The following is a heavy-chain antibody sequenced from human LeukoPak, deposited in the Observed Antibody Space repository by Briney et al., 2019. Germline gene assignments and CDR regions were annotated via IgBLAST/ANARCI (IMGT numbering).Heavy chain of an antibody. CDR3: ARDGLQGYCTNGVCYFDYYYYYMDV. J-gene: IGHJ6*03. CDR2: ISSSSSYI. V-gene: IGHV3-21*01. D-gene: IGHD2-8*01. CDR1: GFTFSSYS. Sequence: NSGGSLRLSCAASGFTFSSYSMNWVRQAPGKGLEWVSSISSSSSYIYYADSVKGRFTISRDNAKNSLYLQMNSLRAEDTAVYYCARDGLQGYCTNGVCYFDYYYYYMDVWGKGTTVTVSS.